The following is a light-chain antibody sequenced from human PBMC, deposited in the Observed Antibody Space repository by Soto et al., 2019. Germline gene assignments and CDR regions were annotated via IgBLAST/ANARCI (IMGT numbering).Light chain of an antibody. V-gene: IGKV3-20*01. CDR1: QSVSSSY. Sequence: EIVLTQSPGTLSLSPGERATLSCRASQSVSSSYLAWYQQKPGQAPRPLIYGASSRATGIPDRFSGSGSGTDFTLTIRRLEHEDFAVYYCQQYGSSPYTFGQGTKLEIK. J-gene: IGKJ2*01. CDR3: QQYGSSPYT. CDR2: GAS.